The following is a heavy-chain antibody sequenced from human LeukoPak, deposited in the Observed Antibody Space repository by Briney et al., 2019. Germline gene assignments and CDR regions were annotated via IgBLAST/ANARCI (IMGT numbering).Heavy chain of an antibody. J-gene: IGHJ4*02. CDR1: GFTFSSYW. CDR3: AALDY. Sequence: KTGGSLRLSCAASGFTFSSYWMHWVRPAPGKGLVWDSRINSDGSSTSYADSVKGRFTISRDNAKNTLYLQMNSLRAEDTAVYYCAALDYWGQGTLVTVSS. CDR2: INSDGSST. V-gene: IGHV3-74*01.